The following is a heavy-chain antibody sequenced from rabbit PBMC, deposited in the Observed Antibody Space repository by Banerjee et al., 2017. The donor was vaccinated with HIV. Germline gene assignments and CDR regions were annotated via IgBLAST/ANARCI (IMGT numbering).Heavy chain of an antibody. CDR3: ARAGGFENYFNL. CDR2: IQTGGGNI. CDR1: GFSFNSNYY. J-gene: IGHJ4*01. Sequence: QSLEESGGDLVKPGASLTLTCTASGFSFNSNYYICWVRQAPGKGLEWIACIQTGGGNIHYASWAKGRFTISEASSTTVTLQMTSLTAADTATYFCARAGGFENYFNLWGPGTLVTVS. V-gene: IGHV1S40*01. D-gene: IGHD1-1*01.